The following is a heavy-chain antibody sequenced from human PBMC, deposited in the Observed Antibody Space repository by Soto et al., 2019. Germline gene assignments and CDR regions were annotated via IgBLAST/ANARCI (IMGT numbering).Heavy chain of an antibody. Sequence: SVKVSCKASGYTFPSYALHWVRQAPGQRIEWMGWINAGNGNTKYSQKFQGRVTITRDTSASTAYMELSSLRSEDTAVYYSARAEMAKNHRGLDYWGQGTLGTVSS. CDR2: INAGNGNT. CDR1: GYTFPSYA. D-gene: IGHD3-10*01. J-gene: IGHJ4*02. V-gene: IGHV1-3*01. CDR3: ARAEMAKNHRGLDY.